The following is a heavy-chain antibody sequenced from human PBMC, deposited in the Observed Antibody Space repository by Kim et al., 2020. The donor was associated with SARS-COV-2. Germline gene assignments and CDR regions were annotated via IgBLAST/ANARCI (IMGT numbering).Heavy chain of an antibody. CDR3: ARHTGVLLGFDP. V-gene: IGHV5-51*01. D-gene: IGHD2-8*02. J-gene: IGHJ5*02. Sequence: RDTPSFQGQVTISADKSISTAYLQWSSLKASDTAMYYCARHTGVLLGFDPWGQGTLVTVSS.